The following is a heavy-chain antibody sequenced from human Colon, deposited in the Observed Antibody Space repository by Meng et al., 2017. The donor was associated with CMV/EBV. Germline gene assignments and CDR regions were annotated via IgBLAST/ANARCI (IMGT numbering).Heavy chain of an antibody. D-gene: IGHD3/OR15-3a*01. Sequence: GGPLRLSCAASGFTFSNYAMTWVRQAPGKGLEWVSSISGGGTTPFYADSVRGRFTISRDNSGNRLYLQMDNLRADDTAIYYCAKGAEYFDFWTAPDWGQGTLVTVSS. CDR3: AKGAEYFDFWTAPD. J-gene: IGHJ4*02. CDR1: GFTFSNYA. CDR2: ISGGGTTP. V-gene: IGHV3-23*01.